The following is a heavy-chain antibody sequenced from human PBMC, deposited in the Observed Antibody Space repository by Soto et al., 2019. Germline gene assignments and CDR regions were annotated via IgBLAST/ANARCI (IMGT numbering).Heavy chain of an antibody. CDR3: ARDLPTMDV. V-gene: IGHV1-18*01. Sequence: QVQLVQSGAEVKKPGASVKVSCKASGYTFTSYGISWVRQAPGQGLEWMGWIRAYNGNTNYAQKLQGRDTMTTDTSTRTAYMELRRLRSDDTAVCYCARDLPTMDVWGQGTTVTVSS. CDR2: IRAYNGNT. CDR1: GYTFTSYG. J-gene: IGHJ6*02.